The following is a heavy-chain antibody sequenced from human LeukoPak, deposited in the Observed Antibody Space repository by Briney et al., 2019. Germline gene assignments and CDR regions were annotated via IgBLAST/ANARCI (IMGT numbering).Heavy chain of an antibody. CDR2: IYPGDSDT. V-gene: IGHV5-51*01. D-gene: IGHD6-13*01. Sequence: GESLKISCQGSGYSFTSYWIGWVRQMPGKGLEWMGIIYPGDSDTRYSPSFQGQVTISADKSISTAYLQWSSLKASDTAMYYCARLLIREAAAPNWFDPWGQGTLVTVSS. CDR3: ARLLIREAAAPNWFDP. CDR1: GYSFTSYW. J-gene: IGHJ5*02.